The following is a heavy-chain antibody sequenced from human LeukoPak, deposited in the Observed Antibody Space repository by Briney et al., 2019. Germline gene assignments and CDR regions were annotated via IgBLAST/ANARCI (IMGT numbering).Heavy chain of an antibody. V-gene: IGHV4-59*08. D-gene: IGHD4-17*01. J-gene: IGHJ4*02. CDR2: IYYSGST. CDR1: GGSISGYY. CDR3: ASGTTVTNFAY. Sequence: SETLSLTCTVSGGSISGYYWSWIRQPPGKGLEWIGYIYYSGSTNYNPSLKSRVTISIDTSKNQFSLTLSSVTAADTAVYYCASGTTVTNFAYWGQGTLVTVSS.